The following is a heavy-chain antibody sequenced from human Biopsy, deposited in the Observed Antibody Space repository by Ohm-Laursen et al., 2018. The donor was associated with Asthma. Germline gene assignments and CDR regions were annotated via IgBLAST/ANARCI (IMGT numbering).Heavy chain of an antibody. D-gene: IGHD6-13*01. CDR3: VRGSSSWHHGPFHYYYGLDV. CDR2: IYYSGTT. J-gene: IGHJ6*02. Sequence: TLSLTCCLSSGSGGYMRSGNYYWGWIRQPPGKGLEWIGSIYYSGTTYYNPSLESRVTVSADTSKNQFSLKLTSVTAAGTAVYYCVRGSSSWHHGPFHYYYGLDVWGQGTTATVSS. CDR1: GGYMRSGNYY. V-gene: IGHV4-39*01.